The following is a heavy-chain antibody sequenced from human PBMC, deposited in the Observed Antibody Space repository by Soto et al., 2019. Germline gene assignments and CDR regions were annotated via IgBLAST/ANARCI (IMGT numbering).Heavy chain of an antibody. J-gene: IGHJ4*02. Sequence: EVELLESGGDLVQPGGSLRLSCAASGFTFSSYDMNWVRQAPGKGLEWVSAIGVYANTYYADPVKGRVTISRDDSRNTMQLHLNSLKVDNTVMYYCTKETTMASPGDYFDLWGQGTLVTVSS. CDR3: TKETTMASPGDYFDL. CDR2: IGVYANT. CDR1: GFTFSSYD. D-gene: IGHD1-1*01. V-gene: IGHV3-23*01.